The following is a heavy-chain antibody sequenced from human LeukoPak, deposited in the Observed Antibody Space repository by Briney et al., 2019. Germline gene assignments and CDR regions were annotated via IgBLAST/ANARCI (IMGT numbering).Heavy chain of an antibody. J-gene: IGHJ4*02. CDR2: IYYSGTT. Sequence: SETLSLTCTVSGGSISSYYWSWTRHLPGKGLEWIGYIYYSGTTNYNPSLKSRVTISVDTSKNQFSLQLNSVTAADTAVYFCASVSGYYYDTSAYLGDWGQGILLPVSS. CDR3: ASVSGYYYDTSAYLGD. V-gene: IGHV4-59*01. D-gene: IGHD3-22*01. CDR1: GGSISSYY.